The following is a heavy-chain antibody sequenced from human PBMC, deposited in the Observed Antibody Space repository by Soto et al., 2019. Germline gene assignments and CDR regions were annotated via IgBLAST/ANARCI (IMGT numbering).Heavy chain of an antibody. CDR1: GGSFKGYS. CDR2: INHSGST. D-gene: IGHD3-16*01. Sequence: QVQLQQWCAGLLKPSETLSLPCAVYGGSFKGYSWTWIRKPPGKGLEWIGEINHSGSTKYSPSLKRRVTISVDTSRNPFSLTLSSVTAADTAVYFCARPPYAFGFDIWGQGTVVTVSS. CDR3: ARPPYAFGFDI. V-gene: IGHV4-34*01. J-gene: IGHJ3*02.